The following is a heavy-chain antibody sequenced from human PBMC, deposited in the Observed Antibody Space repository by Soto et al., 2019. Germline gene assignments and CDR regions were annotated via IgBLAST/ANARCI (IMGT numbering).Heavy chain of an antibody. CDR3: VREGNWGRFDN. J-gene: IGHJ4*02. Sequence: SETLSLTCTVSGGSINNYYWSWIRQPPGKGLEWIGYIYYSGRTSYNPSLKSRVTISVDTSKNQFSLKLSSVTAADTAVYYCVREGNWGRFDNWGQGTLVTVSS. CDR2: IYYSGRT. CDR1: GGSINNYY. D-gene: IGHD7-27*01. V-gene: IGHV4-59*12.